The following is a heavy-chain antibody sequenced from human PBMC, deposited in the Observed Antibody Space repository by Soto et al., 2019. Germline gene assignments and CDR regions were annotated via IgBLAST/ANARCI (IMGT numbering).Heavy chain of an antibody. Sequence: SETLSLTCTVSGGSISSYYWSWIRQPPGKGLEWIGYIYYSGSTNYNPSLKSRVTISVDTSKNQFSLKLSSVTAADTAVYYCARGLRGYSYGPVDNWGQGTLVTVSS. D-gene: IGHD5-18*01. V-gene: IGHV4-59*01. CDR3: ARGLRGYSYGPVDN. CDR2: IYYSGST. CDR1: GGSISSYY. J-gene: IGHJ4*02.